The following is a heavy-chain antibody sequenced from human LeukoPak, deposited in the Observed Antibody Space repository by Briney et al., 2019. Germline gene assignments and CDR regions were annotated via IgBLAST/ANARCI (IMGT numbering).Heavy chain of an antibody. Sequence: GGSLRLSCVASGFTFSSYEMNWVRQAPGKGLEWVSYIGSSGSAISYAESVKGRFTISRDNAKNSLYLQVNSLRAEDAAAYYCARAFWSGPNLYYFDYWRQGTPVTVSS. CDR3: ARAFWSGPNLYYFDY. CDR2: IGSSGSAI. V-gene: IGHV3-48*03. CDR1: GFTFSSYE. D-gene: IGHD3-3*01. J-gene: IGHJ4*02.